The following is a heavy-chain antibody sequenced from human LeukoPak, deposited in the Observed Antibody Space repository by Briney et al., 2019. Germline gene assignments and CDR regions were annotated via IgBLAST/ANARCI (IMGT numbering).Heavy chain of an antibody. J-gene: IGHJ4*02. CDR3: ASRTLVAGPFDY. CDR2: TYHSGST. V-gene: IGHV4-4*02. D-gene: IGHD6-19*01. Sequence: SGTLSLTCAVSGGSISSSNWCSWVRQPPGKGLEWIGETYHSGSTNYNPSLKSRVTISVDKSKNQFSLMLSSVTAADTAVYYCASRTLVAGPFDYWGQGTLVTVSS. CDR1: GGSISSSNW.